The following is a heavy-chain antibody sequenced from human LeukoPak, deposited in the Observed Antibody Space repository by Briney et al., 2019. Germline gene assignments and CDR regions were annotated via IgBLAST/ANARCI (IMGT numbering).Heavy chain of an antibody. D-gene: IGHD1-26*01. CDR2: ISWNSGSI. Sequence: GGSLRLSCAGSGFIFNNYAMHWVRQPPGKGLEWVSGISWNSGSIDYVDSVKGRFTIVRDNAYNSLYLQMNSLRVEDTAIYFCARFTRRYSGDYWGQGTLVSVSS. CDR1: GFIFNNYA. V-gene: IGHV3-9*01. J-gene: IGHJ4*02. CDR3: ARFTRRYSGDY.